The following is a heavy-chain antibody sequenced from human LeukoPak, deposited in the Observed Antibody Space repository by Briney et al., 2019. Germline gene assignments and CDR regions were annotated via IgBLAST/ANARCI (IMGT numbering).Heavy chain of an antibody. CDR2: ISSSSSYI. D-gene: IGHD3-10*01. J-gene: IGHJ4*02. CDR3: ARGKVRAFDY. Sequence: SGGSLRLSCAASGFTFSSYSMNWVRQAPGKGLEWVSSISSSSSYIYYADSVKGRFTISRDNAKNSLYLQMNSLRAEDTALYYCARGKVRAFDYWGQGTLVTVSS. V-gene: IGHV3-21*04. CDR1: GFTFSSYS.